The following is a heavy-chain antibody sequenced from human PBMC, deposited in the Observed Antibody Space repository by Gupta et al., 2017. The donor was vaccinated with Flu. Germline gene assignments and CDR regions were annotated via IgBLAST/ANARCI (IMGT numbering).Heavy chain of an antibody. J-gene: IGHJ4*02. CDR3: ARAPSHHCFRRDCYADY. CDR2: INPDDDTK. D-gene: IGHD2-21*02. Sequence: QVQLLQSGAEMKKPGTSVKVSCETSGYTFRNYFIQWMRQAPGQGLEWVGVINPDDDTKAYAEELQGRLTMTRDASTNTVYMELSGLGSGDTAIYYCARAPSHHCFRRDCYADYWGQGTLVTVSS. V-gene: IGHV1-46*04. CDR1: GYTFRNYF.